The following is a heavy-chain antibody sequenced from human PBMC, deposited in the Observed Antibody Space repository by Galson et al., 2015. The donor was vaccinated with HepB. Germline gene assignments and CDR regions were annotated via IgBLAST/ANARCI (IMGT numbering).Heavy chain of an antibody. D-gene: IGHD6-13*01. J-gene: IGHJ1*01. CDR1: GFTFRSYS. CDR3: ARSRIAAAGFSQYCHH. V-gene: IGHV3-48*02. Sequence: SLRLSCAASGFTFRSYSMNWVRQAPGKGLEWVSNISSSSSTIYYADSVKGRFTISRDNAKKLLYLQMNSLRDEDTAVYYCARSRIAAAGFSQYCHHCCPGTLVTVSS. CDR2: ISSSSSTI.